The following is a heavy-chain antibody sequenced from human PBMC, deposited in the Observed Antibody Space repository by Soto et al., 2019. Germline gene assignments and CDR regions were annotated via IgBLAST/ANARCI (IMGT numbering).Heavy chain of an antibody. CDR1: GFTLKTYT. CDR3: ARGRGHPGPDCSTGGCDYCLDS. V-gene: IGHV3-21*01. CDR2: ISSSSSYI. J-gene: IGHJ4*02. Sequence: AHLVESGGGLVKPGGSLRLSCAVSGFTLKTYTMSWVRQAPGSGLEWVSSISSSSSYIYTADSLKARFTISRDNAENSLFLRMDSLRVEDTAVYFCARGRGHPGPDCSTGGCDYCLDSWGQWILVTVAS. D-gene: IGHD2-15*01.